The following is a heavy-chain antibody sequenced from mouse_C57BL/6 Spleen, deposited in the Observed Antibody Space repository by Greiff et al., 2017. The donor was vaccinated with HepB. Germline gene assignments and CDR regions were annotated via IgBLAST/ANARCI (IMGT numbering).Heavy chain of an antibody. CDR3: ARGGDLDY. CDR2: IYPGDGDT. J-gene: IGHJ2*01. V-gene: IGHV1-82*01. CDR1: GYAFSSSW. Sequence: VQLQQSGPELVKPGASVKISCKASGYAFSSSWVNWVKQRPGKGLEWIGRIYPGDGDTNYNGKFKGKATLTADKSSSTAYMQLSSLTSEDSAVYFCARGGDLDYWGQGTTLTVSS.